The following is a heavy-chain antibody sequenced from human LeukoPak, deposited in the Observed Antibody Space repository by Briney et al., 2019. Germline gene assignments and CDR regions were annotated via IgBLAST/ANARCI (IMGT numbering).Heavy chain of an antibody. Sequence: GGSLRLSCAASGFIFNSYAMSWVRQAPGKGLEWISYISGSSSVSYYEDSVKGRFTISRDNAKNSLYLQMNSLRDEDTALYYCARDGGFGFLAAFDIWGQGTMVTVSS. CDR1: GFIFNSYA. D-gene: IGHD3-10*01. J-gene: IGHJ3*02. CDR3: ARDGGFGFLAAFDI. CDR2: ISGSSSVS. V-gene: IGHV3-48*02.